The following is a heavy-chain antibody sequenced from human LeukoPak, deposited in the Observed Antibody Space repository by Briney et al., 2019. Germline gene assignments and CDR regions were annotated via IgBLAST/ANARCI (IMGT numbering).Heavy chain of an antibody. V-gene: IGHV3-30-3*01. CDR2: ISYDGNNK. Sequence: PGGSLRLSCAASGFTFRNYAIHWVRQAGGKGLWWVAVISYDGNNKYYADSVKGRFTISRDNSKNTLYLQMNSLRAEDTAVYYCARDGNNWNGYYLDYWGQGTLVTVSS. CDR3: ARDGNNWNGYYLDY. J-gene: IGHJ4*02. CDR1: GFTFRNYA. D-gene: IGHD1-1*01.